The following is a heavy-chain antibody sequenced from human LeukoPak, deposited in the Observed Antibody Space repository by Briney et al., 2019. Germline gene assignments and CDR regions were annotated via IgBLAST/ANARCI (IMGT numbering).Heavy chain of an antibody. D-gene: IGHD1-26*01. CDR2: ISYDGSNK. V-gene: IGHV3-30*18. CDR3: AKGVRGSYYDY. Sequence: PGGSLRLSCAASGFTFSSYGMHWVRQAPGKGLEWVAVISYDGSNKYYADSVKGRFTISRDNSKNTLYLQMNSLRAEDTAVYYCAKGVRGSYYDYWGQGTLVTVSS. CDR1: GFTFSSYG. J-gene: IGHJ4*02.